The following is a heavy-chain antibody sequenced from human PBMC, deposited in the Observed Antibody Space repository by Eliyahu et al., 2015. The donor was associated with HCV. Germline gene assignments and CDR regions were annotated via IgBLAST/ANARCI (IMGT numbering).Heavy chain of an antibody. V-gene: IGHV3-23*01. CDR2: ISGSGGST. CDR1: GFTFSXXA. CDR3: AKKGYYYDSSGYLPFDY. J-gene: IGHJ4*02. D-gene: IGHD3-22*01. Sequence: EVQLLESGGGLVQPGGSLRLSCAASGFTFSXXAMSWVRQAPGKGLGWVSAISGSGGSTYYADSVKGRFTISRDNSKNTLYLQMNSLRAEDTAVYYCAKKGYYYDSSGYLPFDYWGQGTLVTVSS.